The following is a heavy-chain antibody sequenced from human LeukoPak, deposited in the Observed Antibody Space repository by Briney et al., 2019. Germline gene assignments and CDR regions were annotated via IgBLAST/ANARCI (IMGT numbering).Heavy chain of an antibody. Sequence: SVKVSCKATGGTFSSYAISWVRQAPGQGLEWMGGIIPIFGTANYAQKFQGRVTITADESTSTAYMELSSLRSEDTAVYYCARDGGYSSSSSASFDYWGQGTLDTVSS. CDR1: GGTFSSYA. CDR2: IIPIFGTA. CDR3: ARDGGYSSSSSASFDY. V-gene: IGHV1-69*13. J-gene: IGHJ4*02. D-gene: IGHD6-13*01.